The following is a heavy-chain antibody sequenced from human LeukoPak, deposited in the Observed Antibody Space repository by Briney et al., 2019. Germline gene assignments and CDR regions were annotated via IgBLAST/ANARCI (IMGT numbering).Heavy chain of an antibody. CDR3: ARLNSGYDSYFDY. CDR2: IYSGGST. Sequence: GGSLRLSCAASGFTVSSNYMSWVRQAPGKGLEWVSVIYSGGSTYYADSVKGRFTISRDNSKNTLCLQMNSLRAEDTAVYYCARLNSGYDSYFDYWGQGTLVTVSS. V-gene: IGHV3-66*04. CDR1: GFTVSSNY. D-gene: IGHD5-12*01. J-gene: IGHJ4*02.